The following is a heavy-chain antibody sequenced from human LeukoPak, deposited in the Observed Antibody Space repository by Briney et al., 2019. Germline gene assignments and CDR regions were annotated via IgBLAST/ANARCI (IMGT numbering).Heavy chain of an antibody. CDR3: ARFLGYCSGGSCWSNWFDP. V-gene: IGHV4-39*01. D-gene: IGHD2-15*01. J-gene: IGHJ5*02. CDR1: GFTFSSYW. Sequence: PGGSLRLSCAASGFTFSSYWMSWVRQAPGKGLEWIGSIYYSGSTYYNPSLKSRVTISVDTSKNQFSLKLSSVTAADTAVYYCARFLGYCSGGSCWSNWFDPWGQGTLVTVSS. CDR2: IYYSGST.